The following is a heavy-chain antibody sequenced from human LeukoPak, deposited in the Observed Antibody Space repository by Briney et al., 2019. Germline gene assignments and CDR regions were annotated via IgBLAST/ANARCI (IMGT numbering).Heavy chain of an antibody. CDR2: FDPEDGET. V-gene: IGHV1-24*01. CDR1: GYTLTELS. Sequence: ASVKVSCKVSGYTLTELSMHWVRQAPGKGLEWMGGFDPEDGETIYAQKFQGRVTMTEDTSTDTAYMELSSLRSEDTAVYYCATDSLITGGGVLFDYWGQGTLVAVSS. CDR3: ATDSLITGGGVLFDY. D-gene: IGHD1-20*01. J-gene: IGHJ4*02.